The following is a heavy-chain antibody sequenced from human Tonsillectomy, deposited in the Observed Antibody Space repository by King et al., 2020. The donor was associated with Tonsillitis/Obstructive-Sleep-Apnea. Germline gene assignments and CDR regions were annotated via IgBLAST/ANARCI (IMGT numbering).Heavy chain of an antibody. V-gene: IGHV3-30*18. CDR2: ISDAGSNK. Sequence: VQLVESGGGVVQPGRSLRLSCAASGFTFSSYGMHWVRQAPGKGLEWVAVISDAGSNKYYADSVKGRFTISRDNSKNMLYLQMNSLRAEDTALYYCAKVGEQFVFDYYYCMYVWRQGTTVPVSS. J-gene: IGHJ6*02. CDR3: AKVGEQFVFDYYYCMYV. D-gene: IGHD3-10*01. CDR1: GFTFSSYG.